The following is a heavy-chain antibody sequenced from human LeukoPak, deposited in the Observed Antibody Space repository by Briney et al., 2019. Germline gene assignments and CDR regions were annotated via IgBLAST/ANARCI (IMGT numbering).Heavy chain of an antibody. CDR3: ARDNYYDSSGYYYDLDY. Sequence: PGGSLRLSCAASGFTFSSYWMSWVRQAPGKGLEWGANIKQDGSEKYYVDSVKGRFTISRDNAKNSLYLQMNSLRAEDTAVYYCARDNYYDSSGYYYDLDYWGQGTLVTVSS. J-gene: IGHJ4*02. CDR2: IKQDGSEK. CDR1: GFTFSSYW. V-gene: IGHV3-7*01. D-gene: IGHD3-22*01.